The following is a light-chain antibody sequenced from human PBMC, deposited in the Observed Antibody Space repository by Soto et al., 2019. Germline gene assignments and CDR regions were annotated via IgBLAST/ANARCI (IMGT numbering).Light chain of an antibody. J-gene: IGKJ5*01. CDR3: QQRSNWPP. CDR1: QSISDT. V-gene: IGKV3-11*01. CDR2: GAS. Sequence: EIVMTQSPATLSVSPGERATLSCRASQSISDTLAWYQQKPGQAPRLLIYGASRRATGFPARFSGSGSGTDFTLTISSLEPEDFAVYYCQQRSNWPPFGQGTRLEI.